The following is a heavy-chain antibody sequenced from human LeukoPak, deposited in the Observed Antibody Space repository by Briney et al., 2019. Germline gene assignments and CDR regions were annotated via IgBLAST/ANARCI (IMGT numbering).Heavy chain of an antibody. CDR2: ISSSSSTI. V-gene: IGHV3-48*01. CDR3: ARDRETGYDDY. CDR1: GFTFSSYS. D-gene: IGHD7-27*01. J-gene: IGHJ4*02. Sequence: PGGSLRLSCAASGFTFSSYSMNWVRQAPGKGLEWVSYISSSSSTIYYADSVKGRFTISRDNAKNSLYLQMNSLRAEDTAVYYCARDRETGYDDYWGQGTLVTVSP.